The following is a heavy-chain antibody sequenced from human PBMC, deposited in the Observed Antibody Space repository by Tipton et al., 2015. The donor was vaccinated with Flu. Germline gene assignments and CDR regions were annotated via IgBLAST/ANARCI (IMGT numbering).Heavy chain of an antibody. CDR1: GNSIRSSDYY. V-gene: IGHV4-38-2*01. CDR3: ARRDYSNYVSEPKNWFDF. CDR2: IFHSGNT. D-gene: IGHD4-11*01. J-gene: IGHJ5*01. Sequence: GLVKPSETLSLTCGVSGNSIRSSDYYWGWIRQPPGKGLEWIGNIFHSGNTYLNPSLKSRVTISIDTSKNQFSLKLISVTAADTAVYYCARRDYSNYVSEPKNWFDFWGQGTLVTVSS.